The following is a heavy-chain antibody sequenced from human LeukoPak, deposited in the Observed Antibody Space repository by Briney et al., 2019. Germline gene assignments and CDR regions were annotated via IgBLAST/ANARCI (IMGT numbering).Heavy chain of an antibody. V-gene: IGHV3-30*18. CDR2: ISYDGSNK. CDR3: AKALTSGWYLDAFNI. D-gene: IGHD6-19*01. CDR1: GFTFSSYG. J-gene: IGHJ3*02. Sequence: GGSLRLSCAASGFTFSSYGMHWVRQAPGKGLEWVAAISYDGSNKYYADSVKGRFTISRDNSKNTLFLEMNSLRAEDTAVYYCAKALTSGWYLDAFNIWGQGTMVTVSS.